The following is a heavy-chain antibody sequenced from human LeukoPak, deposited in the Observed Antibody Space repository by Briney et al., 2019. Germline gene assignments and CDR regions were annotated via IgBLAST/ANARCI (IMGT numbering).Heavy chain of an antibody. J-gene: IGHJ6*02. Sequence: GGSLRLSCAASGFTFSSYGMHWVRRAPGKGLEWVAVISFDESNKYYADSVKGRFTISRDNSKNTLYLQMNSLRAEDTAVYYCARGTDTKPFWSGYWVDVWGQGTTVTVSS. CDR2: ISFDESNK. D-gene: IGHD3-3*01. CDR3: ARGTDTKPFWSGYWVDV. V-gene: IGHV3-30*03. CDR1: GFTFSSYG.